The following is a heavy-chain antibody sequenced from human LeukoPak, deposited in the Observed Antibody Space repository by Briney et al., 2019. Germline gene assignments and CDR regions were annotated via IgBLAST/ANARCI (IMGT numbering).Heavy chain of an antibody. Sequence: ASVKVSCKISEYSLSDLSIHWVREAPGEGLEWMGGFDSENNKMVYSQKFQGRVTMTEDTSADTVYMELTSLRSEDTAVYFCATDRVYRSTGRSWGFFDYWGHGTLVVVFS. CDR3: ATDRVYRSTGRSWGFFDY. V-gene: IGHV1-24*01. J-gene: IGHJ4*01. D-gene: IGHD6-13*01. CDR1: EYSLSDLS. CDR2: FDSENNKM.